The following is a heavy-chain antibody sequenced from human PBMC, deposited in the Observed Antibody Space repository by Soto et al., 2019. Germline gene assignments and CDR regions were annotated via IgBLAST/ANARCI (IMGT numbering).Heavy chain of an antibody. CDR2: IYYSGST. D-gene: IGHD6-19*01. J-gene: IGHJ4*02. Sequence: QLQLQESGPGLVKPSETLSLTCTVSGGSISSSSYYWGWIRQPPGKGLEWIGSIYYSGSTYYNPSLKSRVTISVDTSKNQFSLKLSSVTAADTAVYYCASPGYSSGWYYWGQGTLVTVSS. CDR3: ASPGYSSGWYY. V-gene: IGHV4-39*01. CDR1: GGSISSSSYY.